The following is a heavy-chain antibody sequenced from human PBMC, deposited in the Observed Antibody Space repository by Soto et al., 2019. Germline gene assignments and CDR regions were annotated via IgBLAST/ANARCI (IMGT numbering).Heavy chain of an antibody. Sequence: ASVKVSCKASGYSFSTFAIHWVRQAPGQRLEWMGWISADNGNTEYAEKFKGRVTMTTDTSTSTIYMELRNLRSDDTAVYYCARENLKWFDPWGQGTLVTVSS. CDR3: ARENLKWFDP. D-gene: IGHD3-9*01. V-gene: IGHV1-3*01. J-gene: IGHJ5*02. CDR2: ISADNGNT. CDR1: GYSFSTFA.